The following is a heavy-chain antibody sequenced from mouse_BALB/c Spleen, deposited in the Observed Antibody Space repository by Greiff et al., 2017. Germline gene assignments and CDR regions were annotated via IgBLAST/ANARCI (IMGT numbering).Heavy chain of an antibody. J-gene: IGHJ4*01. CDR3: ASRDYYYGTSYAMDY. CDR2: ISYSGST. D-gene: IGHD1-1*01. V-gene: IGHV3-2*02. Sequence: DVQLQESGPGLVKPSQSLSLTCTVTGYSITSDYAWNWIRQFPGNKLEGMGYISYSGSTSYNPSLKSRISITRDTSKNQFFLQLNSVTTEDTATYYCASRDYYYGTSYAMDYWGQGTSVTVSS. CDR1: GYSITSDYA.